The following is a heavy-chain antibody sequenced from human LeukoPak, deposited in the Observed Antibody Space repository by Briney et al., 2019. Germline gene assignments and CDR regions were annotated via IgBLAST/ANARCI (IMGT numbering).Heavy chain of an antibody. V-gene: IGHV4-59*01. CDR1: GGSISSYY. CDR3: PRGRIRFGEASYFDY. J-gene: IGHJ4*01. D-gene: IGHD3-16*01. CDR2: IYYSGST. Sequence: SETLSLTCTVSGGSISSYYWSWIRQPPGKGLEWIGHIYYSGSTNYNPSLKSRVTISVDTSKNQFSLKLSSVTAADTAVYYFPRGRIRFGEASYFDYWGQEPWSPSPQ.